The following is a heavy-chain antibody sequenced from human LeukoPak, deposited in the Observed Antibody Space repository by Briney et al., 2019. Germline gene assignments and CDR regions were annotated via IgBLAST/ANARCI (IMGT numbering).Heavy chain of an antibody. V-gene: IGHV1-24*01. J-gene: IGHJ4*02. CDR1: GYTFTGYY. CDR2: FDPEDGET. Sequence: ASVKVSCKASGYTFTGYYMHWVRQAPGKGLEWMGGFDPEDGETIYAQKFQGRVTMTEDTSTDTAYMELSSLRSEDTAVYYCATDSTSDGDFDYWGQGTLVTVSS. D-gene: IGHD4-17*01. CDR3: ATDSTSDGDFDY.